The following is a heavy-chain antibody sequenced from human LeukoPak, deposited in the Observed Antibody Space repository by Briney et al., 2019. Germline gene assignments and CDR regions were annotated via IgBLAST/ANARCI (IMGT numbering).Heavy chain of an antibody. Sequence: SETLSLTCTLSGGSISTYYWSWVRQPPGKGLEWIGYIYYTGSTDYNPSLKSRVTMSVDTSKNQFSLKLSSVTAADTAVYYCAREGDYDILTGYPGGWFDPWGQGTLVTVSS. J-gene: IGHJ5*02. CDR2: IYYTGST. V-gene: IGHV4-59*01. D-gene: IGHD3-9*01. CDR3: AREGDYDILTGYPGGWFDP. CDR1: GGSISTYY.